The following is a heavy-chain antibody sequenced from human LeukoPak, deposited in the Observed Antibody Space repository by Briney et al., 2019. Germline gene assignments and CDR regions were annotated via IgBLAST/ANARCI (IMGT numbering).Heavy chain of an antibody. CDR2: ISYDGSNE. CDR1: GFTFRGYA. D-gene: IGHD2-15*01. Sequence: GGSLRLSCAASGFTFRGYAMHWVRQAPGKGLEWVALISYDGSNEYYADSVKGRFTISRDNSKNTLYLQMNSLRAEDTAVYYCARDTPEGYYYYMDVWGKGTTVTVSS. J-gene: IGHJ6*03. CDR3: ARDTPEGYYYYMDV. V-gene: IGHV3-30*01.